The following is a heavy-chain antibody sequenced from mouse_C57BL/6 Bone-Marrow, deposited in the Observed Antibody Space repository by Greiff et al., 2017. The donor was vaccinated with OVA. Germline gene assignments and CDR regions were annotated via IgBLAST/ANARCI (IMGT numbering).Heavy chain of an antibody. Sequence: VKLQESGAELARPGASVKLSCKASGYTFTSYGISWVKQRTGQGLEWIGEIYPRSGNTYYNEKFKGKATLTADKSSSTAYMELRSLTSEDSAVYFGARGGFWLAYWGQGTLVTVSA. CDR1: GYTFTSYG. V-gene: IGHV1-81*01. CDR3: ARGGFWLAY. J-gene: IGHJ3*01. CDR2: IYPRSGNT.